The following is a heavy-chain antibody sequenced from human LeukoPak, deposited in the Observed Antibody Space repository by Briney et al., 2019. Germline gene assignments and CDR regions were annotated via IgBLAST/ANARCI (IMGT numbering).Heavy chain of an antibody. D-gene: IGHD4-11*01. CDR3: ARHSDSAGFAR. Sequence: ASVKVSCKASGYTFAGYYLHWVRQAPGQGPEWMGRINPNSGGTNYAPKFQDRVAMTRDTSNSTAYMELSRLRSDDTAVYYCARHSDSAGFARWGQGSLVIVSS. CDR1: GYTFAGYY. CDR2: INPNSGGT. V-gene: IGHV1-2*06. J-gene: IGHJ4*02.